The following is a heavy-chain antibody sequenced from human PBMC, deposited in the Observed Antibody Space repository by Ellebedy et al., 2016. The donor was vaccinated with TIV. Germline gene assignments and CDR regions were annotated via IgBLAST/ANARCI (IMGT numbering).Heavy chain of an antibody. D-gene: IGHD3-10*01. V-gene: IGHV4-59*01. Sequence: SETLSLXXTVSGGSISSYYWSWIRQPPGKGLEWIGYIYYSGSTNYNPSLKSRVTISVDTSKNQFSLKLSSVTAADTAVYYCARVRGPLYNWFDPWGQGTLVTVSS. CDR3: ARVRGPLYNWFDP. CDR2: IYYSGST. J-gene: IGHJ5*02. CDR1: GGSISSYY.